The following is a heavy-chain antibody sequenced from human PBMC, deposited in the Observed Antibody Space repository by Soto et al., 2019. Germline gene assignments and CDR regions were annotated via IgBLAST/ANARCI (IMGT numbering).Heavy chain of an antibody. Sequence: EVQLVESGGGLVQPGGSLRLSCAASGFTFTNYWMHWVRQGPGKGLVWVARVDNDGTSATYADSVKGRFTISRDNAKNTLYLQVNSLRADDPAVSYCVSDTTHNCFDPWGQGTLVTVSS. J-gene: IGHJ5*02. CDR2: VDNDGTSA. CDR1: GFTFTNYW. CDR3: VSDTTHNCFDP. V-gene: IGHV3-74*01. D-gene: IGHD1-1*01.